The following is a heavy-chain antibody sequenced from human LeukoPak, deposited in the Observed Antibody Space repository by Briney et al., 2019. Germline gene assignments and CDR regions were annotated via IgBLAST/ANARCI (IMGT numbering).Heavy chain of an antibody. CDR3: AAQYSGYVRLDY. J-gene: IGHJ4*02. V-gene: IGHV4-34*01. Sequence: PSETLSLTCAVYGVSFSGYYWSWIRQPPGKGLEWIGEISHSGSTNYNPSLKSRVTISVDTSKNQFSLKLSSVTAADTAVYYCAAQYSGYVRLDYWGQGTLVTVSS. D-gene: IGHD5-12*01. CDR2: ISHSGST. CDR1: GVSFSGYY.